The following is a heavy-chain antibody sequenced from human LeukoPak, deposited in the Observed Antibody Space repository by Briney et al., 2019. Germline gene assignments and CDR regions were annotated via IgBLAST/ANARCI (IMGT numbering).Heavy chain of an antibody. D-gene: IGHD4-17*01. Sequence: ASVKVSCKASGYTFTSYDINWVRQATGQGLEWMGWMNPNSGNTGYAQKFQGRVTMTRNTSISTAYMELSSLRSEDTAVYYCARGPTTVTTVYYYYYYGMDVWGQGTTVTVSS. CDR2: MNPNSGNT. CDR3: ARGPTTVTTVYYYYYYGMDV. CDR1: GYTFTSYD. J-gene: IGHJ6*02. V-gene: IGHV1-8*01.